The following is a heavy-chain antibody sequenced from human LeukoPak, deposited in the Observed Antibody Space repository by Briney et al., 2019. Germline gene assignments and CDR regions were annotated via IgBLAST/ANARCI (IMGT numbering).Heavy chain of an antibody. D-gene: IGHD6-13*01. CDR1: GFTFSSYA. V-gene: IGHV3-66*01. Sequence: GSLRLSCAASGFTFSSYAMSWVRQAPGKGLEWVSVIYSGGSTYYADSVKGRFTISRDNSKNTLYLQMNSLRAEDTAVYYCARGGPAAGRFDYWGQGTLVTVSS. J-gene: IGHJ4*02. CDR2: IYSGGST. CDR3: ARGGPAAGRFDY.